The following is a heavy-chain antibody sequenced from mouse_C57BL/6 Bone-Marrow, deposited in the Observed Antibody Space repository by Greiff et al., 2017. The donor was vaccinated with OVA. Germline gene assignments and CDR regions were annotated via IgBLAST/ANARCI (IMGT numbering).Heavy chain of an antibody. CDR2: ISYDGSN. Sequence: EVKLQESGPGLVKPSQSLSLTCSVTGYSITSGYYWNWIRQFPGNKLEWMGYISYDGSNNYNPSLKNRISITRDTSKNQFFLKLNSVTTEDTATYYCATSTGDYWGQGTSVTVSS. V-gene: IGHV3-6*01. CDR1: GYSITSGYY. CDR3: ATSTGDY. J-gene: IGHJ4*01. D-gene: IGHD4-1*01.